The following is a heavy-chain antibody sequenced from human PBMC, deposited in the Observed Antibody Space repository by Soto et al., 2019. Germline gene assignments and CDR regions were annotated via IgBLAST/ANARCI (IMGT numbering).Heavy chain of an antibody. CDR1: GLSPSIRGVG. J-gene: IGHJ6*02. CDR2: IFSNDDK. V-gene: IGHV2-5*01. CDR3: SHRRGSGLFGMDV. D-gene: IGHD3-10*01. Sequence: FGPTLVNPTQTLTLTCTFSGLSPSIRGVGVVLFRQPPGKALQWLALIFSNDDKRYSPSLKSRLTITKDTSKNQVVLIMTNLDPVAPATYYCSHRRGSGLFGMDVWGPGTTVAVPS.